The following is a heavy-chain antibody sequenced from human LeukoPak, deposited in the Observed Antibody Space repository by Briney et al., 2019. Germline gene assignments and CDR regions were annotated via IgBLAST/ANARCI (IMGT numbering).Heavy chain of an antibody. D-gene: IGHD2-2*01. V-gene: IGHV3-23*01. CDR3: ARTPLVRYFDS. J-gene: IGHJ4*02. CDR1: GFTFSSYA. Sequence: PGRSLRLSCAASGFTFSSYAMSWVRQARGKGLEWVSAVSGSAGTTYYAHSVQGRVTISRDNSKNTLYLQMNSLRAEDTALYYCARTPLVRYFDSWGQGTLVTESS. CDR2: VSGSAGTT.